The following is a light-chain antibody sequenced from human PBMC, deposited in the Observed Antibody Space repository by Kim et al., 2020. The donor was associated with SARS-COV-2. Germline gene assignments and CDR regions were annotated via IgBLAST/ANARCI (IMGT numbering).Light chain of an antibody. CDR2: NDN. CDR1: SSNIASNA. J-gene: IGLJ3*02. CDR3: AAWDNGLNGWV. Sequence: GQRVTISCSGTSSNIASNAVNWYQQVPGTAPKLLIYNDNRRPSGVPDRVSASKSGTSASLAIGGLQSQDEAHYYCAAWDNGLNGWVFGGGTKLTVL. V-gene: IGLV1-44*01.